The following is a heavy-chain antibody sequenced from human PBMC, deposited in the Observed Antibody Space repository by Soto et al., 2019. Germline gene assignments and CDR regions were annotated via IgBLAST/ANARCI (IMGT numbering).Heavy chain of an antibody. CDR2: MNPNIGHT. CDR3: ARAATYYYGSGSGADY. D-gene: IGHD3-10*01. J-gene: IGHJ4*02. V-gene: IGHV1-8*01. Sequence: QVQLVQSGAEVKKPGASVKVSCKASGYMFTTYDIMWVRQATGQGLEWVGEMNPNIGHTGYAQKFQVRVTMTRDPSISTAYMELTDLRYADTAVYYCARAATYYYGSGSGADYRPQGNMVTLAS. CDR1: GYMFTTYD.